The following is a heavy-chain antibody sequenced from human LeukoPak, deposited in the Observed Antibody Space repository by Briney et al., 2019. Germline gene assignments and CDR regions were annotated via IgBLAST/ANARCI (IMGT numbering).Heavy chain of an antibody. CDR2: ISYDGSNK. CDR3: ARDVALPSYYYGMDV. V-gene: IGHV3-30-3*01. J-gene: IGHJ6*02. Sequence: PGGSLRLSCAASGFTFSSYAMHWVRQAPGKGLEWVAVISYDGSNKYYADSVKGRFTISRDNSKTTLYLQMNSLRAEDTAVYYCARDVALPSYYYGMDVWGQGTTVTVSS. CDR1: GFTFSSYA. D-gene: IGHD5-12*01.